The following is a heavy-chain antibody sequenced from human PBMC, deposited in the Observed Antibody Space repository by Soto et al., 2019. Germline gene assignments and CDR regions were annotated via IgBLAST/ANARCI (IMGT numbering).Heavy chain of an antibody. V-gene: IGHV3-30-3*01. D-gene: IGHD3-22*01. Sequence: QVQLVESGGGVVQPGRSLRLSCAASGFTFSSYAMHWVRQAPGKGLEWVAVISYDGSNKYYADSVKGRFTISRDNSKNTLQLQMSNLRAEDTGVYYCARDARIVVARPFNWFDPWGQGTLVTVSS. CDR3: ARDARIVVARPFNWFDP. J-gene: IGHJ5*02. CDR1: GFTFSSYA. CDR2: ISYDGSNK.